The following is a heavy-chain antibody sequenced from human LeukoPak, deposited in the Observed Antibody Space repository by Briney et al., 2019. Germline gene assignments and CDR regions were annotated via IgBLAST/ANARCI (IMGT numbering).Heavy chain of an antibody. D-gene: IGHD6-13*01. J-gene: IGHJ3*02. CDR3: ARAIRAPGTPENGFDI. CDR2: ISRDGTEH. V-gene: IGHV3-30*04. CDR1: GFTFSNYA. Sequence: GGSLRLSCEASGFTFSNYAMHWDRQAPGEGLEWVAVISRDGTEHYYADSVKGRLTISRDNSQSTLYLHMNSLSTEDTAIYYCARAIRAPGTPENGFDIWGQGTMVTVSS.